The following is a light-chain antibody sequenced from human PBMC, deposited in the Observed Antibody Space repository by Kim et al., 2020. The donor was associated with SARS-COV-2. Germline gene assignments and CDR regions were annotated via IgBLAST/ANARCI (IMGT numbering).Light chain of an antibody. CDR3: QAWDISTGGV. Sequence: SPGQTARITCSGDKLGDKYACWYQQKPGQSPVLVIYQDTKRPSGIPERFSGSNSGNTATLTISGTQAMDEADYYCQAWDISTGGVFGGGTQLTVL. CDR2: QDT. CDR1: KLGDKY. V-gene: IGLV3-1*01. J-gene: IGLJ3*02.